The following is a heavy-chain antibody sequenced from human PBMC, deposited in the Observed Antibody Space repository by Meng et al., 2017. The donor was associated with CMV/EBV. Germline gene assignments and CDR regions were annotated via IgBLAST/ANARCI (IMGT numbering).Heavy chain of an antibody. CDR1: GGTFSRYA. D-gene: IGHD3-3*01. CDR3: ARGRLGDFWSGYYRYYYYGMDV. CDR2: IIPILGIG. Sequence: KVSCKASGGTFSRYAISWVRQAPGQGLEWMGGIIPILGIGNYAQKFQGRVTITADKSTSTAYMELSSLRSEDTAVYYCARGRLGDFWSGYYRYYYYGMDVWGQGTTVTVSS. J-gene: IGHJ6*02. V-gene: IGHV1-69*10.